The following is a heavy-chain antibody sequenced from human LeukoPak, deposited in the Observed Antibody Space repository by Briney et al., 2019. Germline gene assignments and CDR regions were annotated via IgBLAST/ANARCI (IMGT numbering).Heavy chain of an antibody. CDR2: IKQDGSNK. CDR1: GFTFSSYW. J-gene: IGHJ4*02. CDR3: AKPNYGDYVDFFDY. D-gene: IGHD4-17*01. V-gene: IGHV3-7*01. Sequence: GGSLRLSCAASGFTFSSYWMSWVRQAPGKGLEWVANIKQDGSNKYYTDSVKGRFTISRDNSKNTLYLQMNSLRAEDTAIYYCAKPNYGDYVDFFDYWGQGTLVTVSS.